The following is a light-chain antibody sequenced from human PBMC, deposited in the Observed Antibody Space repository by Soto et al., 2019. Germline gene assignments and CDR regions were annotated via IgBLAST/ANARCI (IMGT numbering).Light chain of an antibody. CDR3: QQYSSDST. V-gene: IGKV1-5*03. CDR2: KAS. J-gene: IGKJ2*01. CDR1: QSISSW. Sequence: DIQMTQSPSTLSASVGDRVTITCRASQSISSWLAWYQQKPGKAPKLLIYKASSLDSGVPSRFSGSGSGTEFTLTISSLQPDDFATYYCQQYSSDSTFGQGTKLEIK.